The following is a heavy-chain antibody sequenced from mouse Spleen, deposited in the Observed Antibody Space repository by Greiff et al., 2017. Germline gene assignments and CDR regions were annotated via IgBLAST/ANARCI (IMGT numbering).Heavy chain of an antibody. CDR2: IRLKSDNYAT. V-gene: IGHV6-3*01. D-gene: IGHD1-1*02. CDR1: GFTFSNYW. J-gene: IGHJ3*01. CDR3: TGGVATERTY. Sequence: EVKLMESGGGLVQPGGSMKLSCVASGFTFSNYWMNWVRQSPEKGLEWVAQIRLKSDNYATHYAESVKGRFTISRDDSKSSVYLQMNNLRAEDTGIYYCTGGVATERTYWGQGTLVTVSA.